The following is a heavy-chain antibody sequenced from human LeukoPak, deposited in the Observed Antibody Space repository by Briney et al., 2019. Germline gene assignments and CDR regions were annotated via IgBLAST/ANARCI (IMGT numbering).Heavy chain of an antibody. V-gene: IGHV4-4*07. D-gene: IGHD3-3*01. J-gene: IGHJ4*02. Sequence: TSETLSLTCTVSGGSISSYYRSWIRQPAGKGLEWIGCIYISGSTTYNPSLKSRVTMSVDTSKNQYSLKLSSVTAADTAVYYWARAGYDFWSGDEVGDYFDYWGQGTLVTVSS. CDR1: GGSISSYY. CDR3: ARAGYDFWSGDEVGDYFDY. CDR2: IYISGST.